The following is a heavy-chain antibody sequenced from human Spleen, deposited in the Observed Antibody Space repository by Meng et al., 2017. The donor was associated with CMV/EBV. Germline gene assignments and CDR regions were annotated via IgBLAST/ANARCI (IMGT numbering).Heavy chain of an antibody. V-gene: IGHV3-48*03. CDR3: ARDFGQQYYDSRWAFAF. CDR2: VSSSGNTI. D-gene: IGHD3-3*01. CDR1: GFTFSSYE. Sequence: GESLNISCAGSGFTFSSYEMNWVRQAPGKGLEWVSYVSSSGNTIYYTDSVKGRFTSSRDNAKNSLYLQMNSLRAEDTAVYYCARDFGQQYYDSRWAFAFWGQGTLVTVSS. J-gene: IGHJ4*02.